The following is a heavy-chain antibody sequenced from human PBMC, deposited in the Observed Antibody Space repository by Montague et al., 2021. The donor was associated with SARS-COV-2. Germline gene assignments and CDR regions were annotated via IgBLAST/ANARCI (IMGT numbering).Heavy chain of an antibody. CDR2: ITGSGAST. V-gene: IGHV3-23*01. J-gene: IGHJ4*02. CDR3: AKASSSGFGESDC. CDR1: GFTFSSYA. D-gene: IGHD3-10*01. Sequence: SLRLSCAAFGFTFSSYAMSWVRQAPGRGLKWVSGITGSGASTYYADSGKGRFTVSRDNSKNTLYLQMSSLRAEDTAVYYCAKASSSGFGESDCWGQGTLVTVSS.